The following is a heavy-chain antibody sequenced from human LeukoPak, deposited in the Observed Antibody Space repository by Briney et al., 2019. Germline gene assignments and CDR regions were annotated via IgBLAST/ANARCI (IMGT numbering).Heavy chain of an antibody. V-gene: IGHV1-46*01. Sequence: GASVKVSCKASGYTFTSYYMHWVRQAPGQGLEWVGIIYPSGGSASFTQKFQGRVTMTRDTSTSTFYMELSSLRSEDTAVYFCARERPSSYYFDYWGQGTLVTVSS. CDR1: GYTFTSYY. J-gene: IGHJ4*02. CDR2: IYPSGGSA. CDR3: ARERPSSYYFDY.